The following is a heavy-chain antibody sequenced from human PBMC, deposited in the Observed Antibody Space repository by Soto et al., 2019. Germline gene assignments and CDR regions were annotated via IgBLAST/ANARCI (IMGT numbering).Heavy chain of an antibody. CDR1: GLTFSSYL. V-gene: IGHV3-74*01. CDR3: ARDGAYCGGDCYSLWYFDL. D-gene: IGHD2-21*02. Sequence: GGSLRLSCEASGLTFSSYLMHWVRQAPGKGLVWVSRIHRDGSSTSYADSVKGRFTISRDNAKNTLYLQMNSLRAEDTAVYYCARDGAYCGGDCYSLWYFDLWGRGTLVTVSS. CDR2: IHRDGSST. J-gene: IGHJ2*01.